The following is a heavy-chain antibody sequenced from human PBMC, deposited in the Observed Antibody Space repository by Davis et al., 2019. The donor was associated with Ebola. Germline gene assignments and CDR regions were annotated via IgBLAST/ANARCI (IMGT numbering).Heavy chain of an antibody. CDR1: GFTFSSYW. V-gene: IGHV3-74*01. CDR3: ASPYGDYHY. D-gene: IGHD4-17*01. Sequence: GESLKISCAASGFTFSSYWMHWVRQAPGKGLVWVSRINSDGSSTSYADSVKGRFTISRDNAKNTLYLQMNSLRAEDTAVYYCASPYGDYHYWGQGTLVTVSS. CDR2: INSDGSST. J-gene: IGHJ4*02.